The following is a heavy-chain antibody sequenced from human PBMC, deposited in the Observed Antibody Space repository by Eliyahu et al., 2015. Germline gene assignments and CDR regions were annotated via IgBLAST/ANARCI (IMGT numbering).Heavy chain of an antibody. CDR3: AKSEGWQWLVPIDY. CDR2: XSWNSGSI. D-gene: IGHD6-19*01. CDR1: GFPFXDYA. V-gene: IGHV3-9*01. J-gene: IGHJ4*02. Sequence: EVQLVESGGGLVQPGRSLXLSCXASGFPFXDYAMPWVRQAPGKGLEWVSGXSWNSGSIGYADSVKGRFTISRDNAKNSLYLQMNSLRAEDTALYYCAKSEGWQWLVPIDYWGQGTLVTVSS.